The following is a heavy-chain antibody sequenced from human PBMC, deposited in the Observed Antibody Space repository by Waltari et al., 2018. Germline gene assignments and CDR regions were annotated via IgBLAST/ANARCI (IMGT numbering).Heavy chain of an antibody. V-gene: IGHV3-23*01. CDR1: GFTFSSYA. Sequence: EVQLLESGGGLVQPGGSLRLSCAASGFTFSSYAMSWVRQAPGKGLGWGSAISGSGGSTYYADSGKGRFTISRDNSKNTLYLQMNSLRAEDTAVYYCAKVAGYSSGWVDYWGQGTLVTVSS. CDR3: AKVAGYSSGWVDY. D-gene: IGHD6-19*01. J-gene: IGHJ4*02. CDR2: ISGSGGST.